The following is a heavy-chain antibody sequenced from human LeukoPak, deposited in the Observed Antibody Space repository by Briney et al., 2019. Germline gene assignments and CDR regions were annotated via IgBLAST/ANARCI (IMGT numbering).Heavy chain of an antibody. Sequence: PGGSLRLSCAASGFTFSSYAMHWVRQAPGKGLEWVAVISYDGSNKYYADSVKGRCTISRDNSKNTLYLQMNSLRAEDTAVYYCARDPPYSSGWYNDYYYGMDVWGQGTTVTVSS. CDR3: ARDPPYSSGWYNDYYYGMDV. D-gene: IGHD6-19*01. CDR2: ISYDGSNK. V-gene: IGHV3-30-3*01. CDR1: GFTFSSYA. J-gene: IGHJ6*02.